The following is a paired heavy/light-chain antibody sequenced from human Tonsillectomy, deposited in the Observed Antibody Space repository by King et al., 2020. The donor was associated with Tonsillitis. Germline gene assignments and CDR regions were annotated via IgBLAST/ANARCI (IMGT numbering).Light chain of an antibody. CDR1: QSISNW. Sequence: DIQMTQSPSTLSASVGDRVTITCRASQSISNWLAWYQQKPGKAPKLLIYQASTLESGVPSRFRGSGSGTDFTLTISSLQPDDFATYYCQQYNGYSVTFGQGTKVDFK. V-gene: IGKV1-5*03. CDR3: QQYNGYSVT. J-gene: IGKJ1*01. CDR2: QAS.
Heavy chain of an antibody. CDR2: IYTSGIT. CDR3: ARAGSASYYYYMDV. Sequence: QVQLQESGPGLVKPSQTLSLTCTVSGDSISSHDYYWSWIRQPAGKGLEWIGRIYTSGITNHNPSLKSRVTISLDTSKNQFSLSLSSVTAADTAVYYCARAGSASYYYYMDVWGKGTTVTVSS. CDR1: GDSISSHDYY. V-gene: IGHV4-61*02. J-gene: IGHJ6*03.